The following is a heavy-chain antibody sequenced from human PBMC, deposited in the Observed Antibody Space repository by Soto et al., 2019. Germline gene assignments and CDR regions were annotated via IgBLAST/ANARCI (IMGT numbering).Heavy chain of an antibody. V-gene: IGHV3-49*01. CDR1: GFTFGDYA. D-gene: IGHD3-3*01. Sequence: SLRLSCIASGFTFGDYAMSWFRQAPGKGLEWVGFIRSKVYGGTTEYTASVKGRFTISRDDSISIAYLQMNSLKTEDTAVFYCISTIFGVVIPGGYYYGMDVWGQGTTVTVSS. J-gene: IGHJ6*02. CDR3: ISTIFGVVIPGGYYYGMDV. CDR2: IRSKVYGGTT.